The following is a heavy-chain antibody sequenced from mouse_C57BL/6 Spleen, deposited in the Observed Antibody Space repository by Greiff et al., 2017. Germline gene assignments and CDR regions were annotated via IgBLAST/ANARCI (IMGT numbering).Heavy chain of an antibody. V-gene: IGHV1-64*01. Sequence: VQLQQPGAELVKPGASVKLSCKASGYTFTSYWMHWVKQRPGHGLEWIGMIHPNSGSTNYNEKFKSKATLTVDTSSSTAYMQLSSLTSEDSAVYDCARDYGSSRFYARDYWGQGTSVTVSS. J-gene: IGHJ4*01. CDR1: GYTFTSYW. CDR2: IHPNSGST. D-gene: IGHD1-1*01. CDR3: ARDYGSSRFYARDY.